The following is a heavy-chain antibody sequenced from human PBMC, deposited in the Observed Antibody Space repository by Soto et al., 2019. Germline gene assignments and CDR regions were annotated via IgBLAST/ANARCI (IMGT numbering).Heavy chain of an antibody. Sequence: LGESLKISCKGSGYSFTSYWISWVRQMPGKGLEWMGRIDPSDSYTNYSPSFQGHVTISADKSISSAYLQWSSLKASDTAMYYCASTGYPDMDVWGQGTTVTVSS. V-gene: IGHV5-10-1*01. J-gene: IGHJ6*02. CDR1: GYSFTSYW. CDR2: IDPSDSYT. CDR3: ASTGYPDMDV. D-gene: IGHD6-13*01.